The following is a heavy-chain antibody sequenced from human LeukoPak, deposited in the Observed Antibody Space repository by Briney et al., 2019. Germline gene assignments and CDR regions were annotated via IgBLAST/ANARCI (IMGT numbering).Heavy chain of an antibody. J-gene: IGHJ4*02. Sequence: SETLSLTCTASGGSISNFYWSWIRQPPGKGLEWLGYIFYSGTTNYNPSLKSRVTMSIDTSKNQFSLKLSSVTAADTAVYYCAREKWELLPIFDYWGQGILVTVSS. CDR1: GGSISNFY. CDR2: IFYSGTT. D-gene: IGHD1-26*01. CDR3: AREKWELLPIFDY. V-gene: IGHV4-59*01.